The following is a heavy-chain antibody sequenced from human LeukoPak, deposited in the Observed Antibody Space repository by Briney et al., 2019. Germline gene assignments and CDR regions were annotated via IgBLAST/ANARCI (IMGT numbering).Heavy chain of an antibody. CDR2: INSDGSST. V-gene: IGHV3-74*01. J-gene: IGHJ6*02. CDR1: GFTFSSYW. Sequence: GGSLRLSCAASGFTFSSYWMHWVRQAPGKGLVWVSRINSDGSSTSYADSVKGRFTISRDNAKNSLYLQMNSLRAEDTAVYYCARGRLECSSTSCYSLTDYYGMDVWGQGTTVTVSS. D-gene: IGHD2-2*01. CDR3: ARGRLECSSTSCYSLTDYYGMDV.